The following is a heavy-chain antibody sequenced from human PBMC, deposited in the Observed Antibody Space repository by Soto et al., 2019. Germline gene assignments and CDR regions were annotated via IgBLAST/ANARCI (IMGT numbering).Heavy chain of an antibody. CDR1: GYTFTSYG. D-gene: IGHD5-12*01. CDR3: ARRVATITFYGMDV. CDR2: ISAYNGNT. J-gene: IGHJ6*02. Sequence: GASVKVSCKASGYTFTSYGISWVRQAPGQGLEWVGWISAYNGNTNYAQKLQGRVTMTTDTSTSTAYMELRSLRSDDTAVYYCARRVATITFYGMDVWGQGTTVTVSS. V-gene: IGHV1-18*04.